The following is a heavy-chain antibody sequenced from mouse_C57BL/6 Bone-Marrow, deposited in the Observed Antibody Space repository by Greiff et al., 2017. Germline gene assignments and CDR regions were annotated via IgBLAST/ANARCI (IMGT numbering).Heavy chain of an antibody. D-gene: IGHD2-3*01. CDR1: GFTFSDYG. CDR3: AIVYDCSDYDAMEY. J-gene: IGHJ4*01. CDR2: ISSGSSTI. V-gene: IGHV5-17*01. Sequence: EVMLVESGGGLVKPGGSLKLSCAASGFTFSDYGMHWVRQAPEKGLEWVAYISSGSSTIYYADTVTGRFTISRDNAKNTLFLQMTSLRSEGTAMYYCAIVYDCSDYDAMEYWGQGTSVTVSS.